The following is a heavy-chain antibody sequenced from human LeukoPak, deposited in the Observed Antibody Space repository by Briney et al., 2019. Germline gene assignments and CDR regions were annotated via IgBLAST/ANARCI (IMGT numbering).Heavy chain of an antibody. CDR2: ISHDGATK. CDR1: GFAFSNFG. D-gene: IGHD1-26*01. CDR3: ARARGRWHLLPLDF. Sequence: GGSLRLSWAAAGFAFSNFGIHWTRQAPAKGLEGLGVISHDGATKNYADSVKGRFTISRDNSNNSLSLQMNSLSAEDTAVYYCARARGRWHLLPLDFWGQGSLVTVSS. V-gene: IGHV3-30*04. J-gene: IGHJ4*02.